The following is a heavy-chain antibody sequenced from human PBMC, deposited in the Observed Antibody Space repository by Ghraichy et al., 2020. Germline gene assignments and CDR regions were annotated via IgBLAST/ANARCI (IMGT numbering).Heavy chain of an antibody. CDR1: GGSISSGGYY. J-gene: IGHJ4*02. V-gene: IGHV4-31*03. Sequence: SETLSLTCTVSGGSISSGGYYWSWIRQHPGKGLEWIGYIYYSGSTYYNPSLKSRVTISVDTSKNQFSLKLSSVTAADTAVYYCAGVSSGYHMKIDYWGQGTLFTVSS. D-gene: IGHD5-12*01. CDR2: IYYSGST. CDR3: AGVSSGYHMKIDY.